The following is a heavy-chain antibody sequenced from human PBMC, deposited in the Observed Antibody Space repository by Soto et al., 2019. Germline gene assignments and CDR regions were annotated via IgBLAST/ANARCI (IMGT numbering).Heavy chain of an antibody. Sequence: PGGSLRLSCAASEFTFSSYPMSWVRQAPGKGLEWVSAITGSGGFTNYADSVKGRFTISRDNSKNTLFLQMNSLRAEDTAVYYCAKAGDTVTAYDAYDMWGQGTMVTVSS. CDR3: AKAGDTVTAYDAYDM. CDR2: ITGSGGFT. CDR1: EFTFSSYP. V-gene: IGHV3-23*01. D-gene: IGHD2-21*02. J-gene: IGHJ3*02.